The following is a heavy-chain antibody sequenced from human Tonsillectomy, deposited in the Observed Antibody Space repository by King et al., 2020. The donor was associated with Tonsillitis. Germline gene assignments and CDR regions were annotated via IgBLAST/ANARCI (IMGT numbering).Heavy chain of an antibody. J-gene: IGHJ5*02. CDR1: GGTFSSYA. D-gene: IGHD1-7*01. CDR3: ARENYWLAPFAELPTVMRAWLDP. V-gene: IGHV1-69*09. Sequence: VQLVQSGAEVKKPGSSVKVSCKASGGTFSSYAITWVRQAPGQGPQWMGRIVPTLNIINYAQKFQGRVTMTADKSTGTAYMELTGLTSEDTALYFCARENYWLAPFAELPTVMRAWLDPWGQGTLVTVSS. CDR2: IVPTLNII.